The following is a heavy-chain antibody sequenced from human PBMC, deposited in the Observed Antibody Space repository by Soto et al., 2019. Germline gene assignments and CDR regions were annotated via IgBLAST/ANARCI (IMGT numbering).Heavy chain of an antibody. CDR3: ARSPGFFGGLGWFDP. V-gene: IGHV4-34*01. D-gene: IGHD3-3*01. Sequence: QVQLQQWRAGLLKPSETLSLTSAVFGGYFSGYYWSWIRQPPGKGLEWIGEINHSGSTNYNPSLKSRVTISGDTSKNEFSLKLSSVTAADTAVYYCARSPGFFGGLGWFDPWGQGTLVTVSA. CDR2: INHSGST. J-gene: IGHJ5*02. CDR1: GGYFSGYY.